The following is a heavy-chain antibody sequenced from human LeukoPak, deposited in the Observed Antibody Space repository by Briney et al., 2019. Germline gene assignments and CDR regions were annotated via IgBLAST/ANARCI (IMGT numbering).Heavy chain of an antibody. CDR2: ISYDGSNK. V-gene: IGHV3-30-3*01. J-gene: IGHJ4*02. CDR3: ARERGGIQLWFNFDY. D-gene: IGHD5-18*01. Sequence: GGSLRLSCAASGFTFSGYAMHWVRQAPGKGLEWVAVISYDGSNKYYADSVKGRFTISRDNSKNTLYLQMNSLRAEDTAVYYCARERGGIQLWFNFDYWGQGTLVTVSS. CDR1: GFTFSGYA.